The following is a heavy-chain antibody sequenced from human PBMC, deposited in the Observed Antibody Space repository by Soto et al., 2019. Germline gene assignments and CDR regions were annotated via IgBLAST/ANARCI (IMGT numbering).Heavy chain of an antibody. CDR3: AKDLEYCSGGDCYKSSYWYFDL. D-gene: IGHD2-15*01. CDR1: GLTFSNYA. Sequence: EVQLLESGGDLVQPGGSLRLSCAASGLTFSNYAMTWVRQAPGKGLEWVSAISGSGGRTYNADSVKGRFTISRDNSRNTLFLQMNSLRAEDTAVYYCAKDLEYCSGGDCYKSSYWYFDLWGRGTLVTVSS. J-gene: IGHJ2*01. V-gene: IGHV3-23*01. CDR2: ISGSGGRT.